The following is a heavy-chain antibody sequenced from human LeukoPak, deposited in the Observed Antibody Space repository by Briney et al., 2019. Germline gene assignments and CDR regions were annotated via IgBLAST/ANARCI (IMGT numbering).Heavy chain of an antibody. Sequence: SETLSLTCAVYGGSFSGYYWSWIRQPPGKGLEWIGEINHSGSTNYNPSLKSRVTISVDTSKNQFSLKLSSVTAAATAVYYCASTRPGSDAFDIWGQGTMVTVSS. CDR2: INHSGST. J-gene: IGHJ3*02. V-gene: IGHV4-34*01. CDR1: GGSFSGYY. D-gene: IGHD1-14*01. CDR3: ASTRPGSDAFDI.